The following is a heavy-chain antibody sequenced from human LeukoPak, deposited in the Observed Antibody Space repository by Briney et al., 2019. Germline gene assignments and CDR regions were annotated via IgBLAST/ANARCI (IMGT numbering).Heavy chain of an antibody. CDR3: ATDHLVQYSSDWFRPGTGY. CDR1: GFTVSSNY. J-gene: IGHJ4*02. CDR2: IYSGGST. V-gene: IGHV3-53*01. D-gene: IGHD6-19*01. Sequence: GGSLRLSCAASGFTVSSNYMSWVRQAPGKGLEWVSVIYSGGSTYYADSVKGRFTISRDSSKNTLYLQMNSLRAGDAAVYYCATDHLVQYSSDWFRPGTGYWGQGTLVTVSS.